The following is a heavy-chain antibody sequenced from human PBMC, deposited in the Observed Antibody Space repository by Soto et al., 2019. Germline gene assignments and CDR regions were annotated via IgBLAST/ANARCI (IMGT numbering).Heavy chain of an antibody. D-gene: IGHD3-10*01. CDR1: GLPFSGYD. V-gene: IGHV3-30*01. J-gene: IGHJ5*02. CDR2: ISHDARGT. CDR3: ARVGQGGSRGQGFDP. Sequence: QGPLMESGGGVVLPGRSLRLSCAASGLPFSGYDMHWVRQAPGKGLEWVAAISHDARGTVYADSVKGRFTISRDDSKKMVVLQMDSLGPADAAVYHWARVGQGGSRGQGFDPWGQGTLVTVSS.